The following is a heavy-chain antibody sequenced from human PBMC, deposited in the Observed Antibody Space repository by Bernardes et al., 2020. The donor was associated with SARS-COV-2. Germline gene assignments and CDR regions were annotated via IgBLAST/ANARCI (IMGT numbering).Heavy chain of an antibody. CDR1: GFTFSSYW. D-gene: IGHD3-10*01. Sequence: GGSLRLSCAASGFTFSSYWMSWVRQAPGKGLEWVANIKQDGSEKYYVDSVKGRFTISRDNAKNSLYLQMNSLRAEDTAVYYCASGRRTLWFGELLSWGQGTLVTVSS. CDR3: ASGRRTLWFGELLS. CDR2: IKQDGSEK. V-gene: IGHV3-7*01. J-gene: IGHJ1*01.